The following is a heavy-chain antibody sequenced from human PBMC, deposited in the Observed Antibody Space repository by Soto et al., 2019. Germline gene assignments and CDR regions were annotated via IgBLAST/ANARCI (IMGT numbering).Heavy chain of an antibody. CDR2: ISGSGGST. Sequence: GGSLRLSCAASGFTFSSYAMSWVRQAPGKGLEWVSSISGSGGSTYYPDPVKGRFTMSRDNSKNTLFLQMNSLRAEDTAVYFCAKDRPPYDTSGPSDYWGQGTLVTVSS. J-gene: IGHJ4*02. V-gene: IGHV3-23*01. D-gene: IGHD3-22*01. CDR3: AKDRPPYDTSGPSDY. CDR1: GFTFSSYA.